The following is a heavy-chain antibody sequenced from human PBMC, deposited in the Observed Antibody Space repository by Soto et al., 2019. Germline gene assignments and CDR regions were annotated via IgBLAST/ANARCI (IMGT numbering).Heavy chain of an antibody. Sequence: GESLKISCKGSGYSFTSYWIGWVRQMPGKGLEWMGIIYPGDSDTRYSPSFQGQVTISADKSISTAYLQWSSLKASDTAMYYCVSQVTYYYDSSGYLGAFDIWGQGTMVTVSS. CDR2: IYPGDSDT. V-gene: IGHV5-51*01. CDR1: GYSFTSYW. J-gene: IGHJ3*02. D-gene: IGHD3-22*01. CDR3: VSQVTYYYDSSGYLGAFDI.